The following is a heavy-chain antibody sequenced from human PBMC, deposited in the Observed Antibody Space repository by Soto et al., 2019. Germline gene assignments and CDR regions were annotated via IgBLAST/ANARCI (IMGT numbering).Heavy chain of an antibody. D-gene: IGHD6-6*01. CDR3: ATLVWAARLAMMPQNTYYFDY. CDR1: GYTLTELS. J-gene: IGHJ4*02. V-gene: IGHV1-24*01. Sequence: GASVKVSCKVSGYTLTELSMHWVRQAPGKGLEWMGGFDPEDGETIYAQKFQGRVTMTEDTSTDTAYMELSSLRSEDTAVYYCATLVWAARLAMMPQNTYYFDYWGQGTLVTLSS. CDR2: FDPEDGET.